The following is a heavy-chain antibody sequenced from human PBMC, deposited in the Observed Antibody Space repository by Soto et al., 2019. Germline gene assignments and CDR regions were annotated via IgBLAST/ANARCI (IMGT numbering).Heavy chain of an antibody. CDR3: ARDYLAARPRVWFDP. D-gene: IGHD6-6*01. J-gene: IGHJ5*02. V-gene: IGHV3-21*01. CDR2: ISSSSSYI. CDR1: GFTFSSYS. Sequence: GGSLRLSCAASGFTFSSYSMNWVRQAPGKGLEWVSSISSSSSYIYYADSVKGRFTISRDNAKNSLYLQMNSLRAEDTAVYYCARDYLAARPRVWFDPWGQGTLVTVSS.